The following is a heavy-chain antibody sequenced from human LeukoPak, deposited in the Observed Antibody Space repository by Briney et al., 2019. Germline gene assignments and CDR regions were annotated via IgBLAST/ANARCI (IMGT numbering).Heavy chain of an antibody. CDR2: IYYSGST. Sequence: SETLSLTCPVSAGSLSRGGYCWSWIRQHPGKGLEWIGYIYYSGSTYYNPSLTSRVTISVSTSKNQFSLKLTSVTAADTAVYYCARQWGRHTQHYYYGMDVWGQGTTVTVSS. V-gene: IGHV4-31*03. CDR3: ARQWGRHTQHYYYGMDV. CDR1: AGSLSRGGYC. J-gene: IGHJ6*02. D-gene: IGHD6-19*01.